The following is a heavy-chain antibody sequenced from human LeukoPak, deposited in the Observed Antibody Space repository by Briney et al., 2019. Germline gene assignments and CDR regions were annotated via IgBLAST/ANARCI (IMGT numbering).Heavy chain of an antibody. CDR1: GGTFSSYA. D-gene: IGHD6-6*01. CDR2: IIPIFGTV. CDR3: ARRGGSSSGNYYYYYMDV. V-gene: IGHV1-69*01. J-gene: IGHJ6*03. Sequence: SVKVSCKASGGTFSSYAISWARQAPGQGLEWMGGIIPIFGTVNYAQKFQGRVTITADESTSTAYMELSSLRSEDTAVYYCARRGGSSSGNYYYYYMDVWGKGTTVTVSS.